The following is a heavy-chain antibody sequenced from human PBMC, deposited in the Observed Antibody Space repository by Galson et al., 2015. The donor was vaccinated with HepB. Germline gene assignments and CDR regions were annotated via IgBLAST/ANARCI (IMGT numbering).Heavy chain of an antibody. J-gene: IGHJ5*02. Sequence: SVKVSCKAAGYSFSNYGISWVRQAPGQGLEWMGWISVYNGNGNYAQKFQGRLTMNTDTSTSTTYMELRSLRSDDTAVFYCARARYSTSPPDHWGQGTLVTVSS. D-gene: IGHD2/OR15-2a*01. CDR3: ARARYSTSPPDH. CDR2: ISVYNGNG. CDR1: GYSFSNYG. V-gene: IGHV1-18*04.